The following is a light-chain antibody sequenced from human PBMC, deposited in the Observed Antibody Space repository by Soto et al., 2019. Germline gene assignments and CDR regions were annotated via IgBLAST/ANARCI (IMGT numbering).Light chain of an antibody. J-gene: IGLJ3*02. CDR2: DDS. Sequence: SYVLTQPPSVSVAPGQTARISCGGNNVGTKSFHWYQQRPGQAPVLVVYDDSDRPSGIPERFSGSHSGNTATLTIDRVEAGDEADYYGQVWDSGSDPWVFGGGTKVTVL. CDR3: QVWDSGSDPWV. V-gene: IGLV3-21*02. CDR1: NVGTKS.